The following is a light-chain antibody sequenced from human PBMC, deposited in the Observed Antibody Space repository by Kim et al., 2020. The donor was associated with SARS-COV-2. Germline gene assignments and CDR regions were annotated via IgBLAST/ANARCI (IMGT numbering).Light chain of an antibody. V-gene: IGLV1-44*01. CDR2: SNN. CDR3: AAWDDSLNGVV. J-gene: IGLJ2*01. Sequence: SSSGNSANWGSNTVTWDHQSPGTAPKLSFYSNNQRPSGVPGRFSGSKAGTAASLAISGLQSEDEADYYCAAWDDSLNGVVFGGGTQLTVL. CDR1: SANWGSNT.